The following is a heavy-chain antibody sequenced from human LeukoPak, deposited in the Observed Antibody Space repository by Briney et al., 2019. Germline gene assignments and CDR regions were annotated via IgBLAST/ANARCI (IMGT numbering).Heavy chain of an antibody. V-gene: IGHV3-30*18. J-gene: IGHJ4*02. Sequence: PGGSLRLSCAASGFTFSSYGMPWVRQAPGRGLEWVAVISYDGSNKYYADSVKGRFTISRDNSKNTLYLQMNSLRAEDTAVYYCAKDGSVGDSTIGYWGQGTLVTVSS. CDR1: GFTFSSYG. D-gene: IGHD3-10*01. CDR2: ISYDGSNK. CDR3: AKDGSVGDSTIGY.